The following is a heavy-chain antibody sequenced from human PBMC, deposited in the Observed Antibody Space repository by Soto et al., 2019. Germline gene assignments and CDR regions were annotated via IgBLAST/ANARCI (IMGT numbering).Heavy chain of an antibody. V-gene: IGHV4-59*12. D-gene: IGHD2-15*01. CDR2: IYYGGST. J-gene: IGHJ4*02. CDR3: ARGQVVAAQH. Sequence: PSETLSLTCSVSGGSISSGYWTWIRQPPGKGLEWIGYIYYGGSTNYNPSLKSRVTISVDRSKNQFSLKLSSVTAADTAVYYCARGQVVAAQHWGQGTLVTVSS. CDR1: GGSISSGY.